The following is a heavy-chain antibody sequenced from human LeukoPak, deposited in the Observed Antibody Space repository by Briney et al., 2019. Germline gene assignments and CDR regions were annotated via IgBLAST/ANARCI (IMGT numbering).Heavy chain of an antibody. Sequence: GGSLSLSCTASGFTFGDSVMSWFRQAPGKGLEWVAFIRSKRYGGTTQYAASVTGRFTISGDDSKSIAYLQMNSLKTEDTAVYYCSRSYDVLTGYFPPDYWGQGTLVTVSS. CDR3: SRSYDVLTGYFPPDY. CDR2: IRSKRYGGTT. D-gene: IGHD3-9*01. V-gene: IGHV3-49*03. J-gene: IGHJ4*02. CDR1: GFTFGDSV.